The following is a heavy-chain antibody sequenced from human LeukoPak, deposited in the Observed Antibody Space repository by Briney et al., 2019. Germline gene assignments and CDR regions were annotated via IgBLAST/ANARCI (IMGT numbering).Heavy chain of an antibody. CDR2: IIPIFGTA. D-gene: IGHD6-6*01. V-gene: IGHV1-69*05. Sequence: ASVKVSCKASGGTFSSYAISWVRQAPGQGLEWMRGIIPIFGTANYAQKFQGRVTITTDESTSTAYMELSSLRSEDTAVYYCARGGALYSSSSEDYFDYWGQGTLVTVSS. CDR3: ARGGALYSSSSEDYFDY. J-gene: IGHJ4*02. CDR1: GGTFSSYA.